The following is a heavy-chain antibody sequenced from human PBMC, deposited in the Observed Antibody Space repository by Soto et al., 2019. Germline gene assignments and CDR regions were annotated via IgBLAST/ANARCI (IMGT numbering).Heavy chain of an antibody. J-gene: IGHJ4*02. V-gene: IGHV3-23*01. Sequence: PGGSLRLSCTASGFNLSTYAMSWVRQVQGRGLEWISGISGSGGSTNYADSVKGRFTISRDKAENTLYFQMNSLRGENTAVYYCASWAHPEKSIWFGPFDYWGRGALVTVS. CDR1: GFNLSTYA. CDR3: ASWAHPEKSIWFGPFDY. D-gene: IGHD3-10*01. CDR2: ISGSGGST.